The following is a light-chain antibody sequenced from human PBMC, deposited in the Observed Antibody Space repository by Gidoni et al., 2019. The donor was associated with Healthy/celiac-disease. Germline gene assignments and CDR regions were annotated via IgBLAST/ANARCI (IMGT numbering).Light chain of an antibody. CDR3: KQYDNSLRFT. J-gene: IGKJ3*01. CDR1: QDISNY. CDR2: DAS. V-gene: IGKV1-33*01. Sequence: DIHMTQSPSSLSASVVDRVTITCQASQDISNYLHWYQQKPGKDPKLLIYDASNLETGVPSRFSGSGSGKDVTLTISSMQDEDIATYYCKQYDNSLRFTFGHGTKVDIK.